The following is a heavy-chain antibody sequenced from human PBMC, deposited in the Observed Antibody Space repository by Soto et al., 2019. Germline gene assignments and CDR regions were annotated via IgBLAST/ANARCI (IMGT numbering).Heavy chain of an antibody. V-gene: IGHV1-3*01. D-gene: IGHD6-19*01. CDR1: GYTFTSYA. Sequence: ASVKVSCKASGYTFTSYAMHWVRQAPGQRLEWMGWINAGNGNTKYSQKFQGRVTITRDTSASTAYMELNSLRAEDTAVYYCARDKSPYSSGWHNRHFDYWGQGTLVTVSS. CDR3: ARDKSPYSSGWHNRHFDY. CDR2: INAGNGNT. J-gene: IGHJ4*02.